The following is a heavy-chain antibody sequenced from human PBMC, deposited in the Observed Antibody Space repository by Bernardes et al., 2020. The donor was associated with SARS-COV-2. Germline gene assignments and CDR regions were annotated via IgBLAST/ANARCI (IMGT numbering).Heavy chain of an antibody. CDR3: ARRGWWFGELLNYGMDV. J-gene: IGHJ6*02. Sequence: GESLKISCKGSGYSFTSYWISWVRQMPGKGLEWMGRIDPSDSYTNYSPSFQGHVTISADKSISTAYLQWSSLKASDTAMYYCARRGWWFGELLNYGMDVWGQGTTVTVSS. D-gene: IGHD3-10*01. CDR1: GYSFTSYW. V-gene: IGHV5-10-1*01. CDR2: IDPSDSYT.